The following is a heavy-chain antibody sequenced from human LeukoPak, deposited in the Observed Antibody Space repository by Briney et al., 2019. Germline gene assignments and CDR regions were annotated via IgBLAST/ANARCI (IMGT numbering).Heavy chain of an antibody. D-gene: IGHD5-18*01. V-gene: IGHV3-30*18. CDR1: GFTFSSYG. J-gene: IGHJ5*02. CDR2: ISYDGSNK. CDR3: AKDGGYIGLYNWFDP. Sequence: GGSLTLSCAASGFTFSSYGMHWVRQAPGKGPEWVAVISYDGSNKYYADSVKGRFTISRDNSKNTLYLQMNSLRAEDTAVYYCAKDGGYIGLYNWFDPWGQGTLVTVSS.